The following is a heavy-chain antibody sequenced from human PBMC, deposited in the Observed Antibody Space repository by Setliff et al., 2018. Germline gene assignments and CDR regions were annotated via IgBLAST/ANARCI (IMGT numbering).Heavy chain of an antibody. D-gene: IGHD6-19*01. CDR3: ARSPPNRGSGSGWYGDF. J-gene: IGHJ4*02. CDR2: ISPYNGDT. Sequence: EASVKVSCKASGYSFTSYGITWVRQAPGQGLEWMGWISPYNGDTRFAQKFQGRVTVTTDTPTSAGYLELRSLTSDDTAVYYCARSPPNRGSGSGWYGDFWGQGTLVTVSS. V-gene: IGHV1-18*04. CDR1: GYSFTSYG.